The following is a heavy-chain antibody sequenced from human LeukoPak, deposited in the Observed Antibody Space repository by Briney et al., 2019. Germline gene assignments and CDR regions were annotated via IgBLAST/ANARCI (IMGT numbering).Heavy chain of an antibody. V-gene: IGHV4-59*12. Sequence: SETLSLTCTVSGGSISSYYWSWIRQPPGKGLEWIGYIYYSGSTNYNPSLKSRVTISVDTSKNQFSLKLSSVTAADTAVYYCARDHHSSSWYDYWYFDLWGRGTLVTVSS. CDR1: GGSISSYY. J-gene: IGHJ2*01. CDR2: IYYSGST. D-gene: IGHD6-13*01. CDR3: ARDHHSSSWYDYWYFDL.